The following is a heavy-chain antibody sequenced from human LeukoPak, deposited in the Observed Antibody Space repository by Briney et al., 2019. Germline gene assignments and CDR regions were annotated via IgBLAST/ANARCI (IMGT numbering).Heavy chain of an antibody. CDR2: ISAYNGNT. V-gene: IGHV1-18*01. CDR3: ARILEWLVPLDY. CDR1: GYTFTSYG. Sequence: ASVKVSCKASGYTFTSYGIGWVRQAPGQGLEWMGWISAYNGNTNYAQKLQGRVTMTTDTSTSTAYMELWSLRSDDTAVYYCARILEWLVPLDYWGQGTLVTVSS. J-gene: IGHJ4*02. D-gene: IGHD6-19*01.